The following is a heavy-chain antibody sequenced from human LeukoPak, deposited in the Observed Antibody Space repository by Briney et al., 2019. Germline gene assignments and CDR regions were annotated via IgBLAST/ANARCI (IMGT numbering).Heavy chain of an antibody. CDR2: IFHSGKT. D-gene: IGHD1-7*01. CDR3: ARVGYNWNLWFDT. V-gene: IGHV4-38-2*02. Sequence: SETLSLTCTVSGYSMSSGYYWSWIRQPPGKGLEWIGSIFHSGKTYYNPSLKSRVTISVDASKNQFSLKVNSVTAADTAIYYCARVGYNWNLWFDTWGQGTKVTVSS. J-gene: IGHJ3*02. CDR1: GYSMSSGYY.